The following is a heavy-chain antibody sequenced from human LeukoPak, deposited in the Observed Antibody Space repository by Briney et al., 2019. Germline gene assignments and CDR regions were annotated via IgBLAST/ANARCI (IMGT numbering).Heavy chain of an antibody. CDR1: GGTFSSYA. D-gene: IGHD6-19*01. CDR2: IIPILGIA. Sequence: ASVKVSCKASGGTFSSYAISWVRQAPGQGLEWMGRIIPILGIANYAQKFQGRVTITADKSTSTAYMELSSLRSEDTAVYYCARTSGWYSRGAFDIWGQGTMVTVS. J-gene: IGHJ3*02. V-gene: IGHV1-69*04. CDR3: ARTSGWYSRGAFDI.